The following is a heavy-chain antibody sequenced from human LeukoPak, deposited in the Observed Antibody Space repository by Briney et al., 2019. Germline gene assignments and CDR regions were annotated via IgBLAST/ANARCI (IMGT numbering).Heavy chain of an antibody. D-gene: IGHD4-17*01. CDR1: GGSISSSNW. CDR3: ARRVQYGDYAFDI. J-gene: IGHJ3*02. CDR2: IYHSGGT. Sequence: SGTLSLTCAVSGGSISSSNWWGWVRQPPGKGLEWSGEIYHSGGTNYNPSLKSRVTISVDKSKNQFSLKLSSVTAADTAVYYCARRVQYGDYAFDIWGQGTMVTVSS. V-gene: IGHV4-4*02.